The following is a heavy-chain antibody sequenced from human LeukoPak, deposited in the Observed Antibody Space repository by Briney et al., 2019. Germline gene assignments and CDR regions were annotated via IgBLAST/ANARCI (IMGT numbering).Heavy chain of an antibody. Sequence: GGSLRLSCAASGFTFSSYAMSWVRQAPGKGLEWVSVISNSGGSTYYADSVKGRFTISRDNSKNTLYLQMNSLRAEDTAVYYCARADTGYYFDYWGQGTLVTVSS. CDR1: GFTFSSYA. V-gene: IGHV3-23*01. CDR2: ISNSGGST. D-gene: IGHD5-18*01. J-gene: IGHJ4*02. CDR3: ARADTGYYFDY.